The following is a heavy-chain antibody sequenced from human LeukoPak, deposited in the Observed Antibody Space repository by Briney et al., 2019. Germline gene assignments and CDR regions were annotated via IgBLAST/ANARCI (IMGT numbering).Heavy chain of an antibody. Sequence: GGSLRLSCAASGFTFSSYAMSWVRQAPGKGLGWVAFIRYDGSNKYYADSVKGRFTISRDNSKNTLYLQMNSLRAEDTAVYYCAKDIGGDTAMVAVDYWGQGTLVTVSS. CDR3: AKDIGGDTAMVAVDY. V-gene: IGHV3-30*02. J-gene: IGHJ4*02. CDR2: IRYDGSNK. D-gene: IGHD5-18*01. CDR1: GFTFSSYA.